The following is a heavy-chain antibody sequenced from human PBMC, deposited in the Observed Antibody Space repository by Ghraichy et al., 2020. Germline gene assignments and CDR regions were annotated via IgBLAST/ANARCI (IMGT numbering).Heavy chain of an antibody. Sequence: GGSLRLSCAGSGFTFSSYEMNWVRQAPGKGLEWVSYIRGTTSAIYYADSVKGRFTMSRDNAKSSLYLQMNSLRVEDTAVYYCARDEADGGIDFWGRGIRVTVSS. D-gene: IGHD3-16*01. J-gene: IGHJ4*02. V-gene: IGHV3-48*03. CDR2: IRGTTSAI. CDR1: GFTFSSYE. CDR3: ARDEADGGIDF.